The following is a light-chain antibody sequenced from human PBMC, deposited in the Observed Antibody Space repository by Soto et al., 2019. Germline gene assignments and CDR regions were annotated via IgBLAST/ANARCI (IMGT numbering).Light chain of an antibody. Sequence: EIVLTQSPGTLSLSPGERATLSCRVSQSVSSGSLAWYQQKPGQAPRLLIYASSSRATGIPDRFSGSGSGTDFTLTISRLEPEDFAVYYCQQFGDTRYTFGQGTKLEIK. CDR1: QSVSSGS. J-gene: IGKJ2*01. CDR3: QQFGDTRYT. CDR2: ASS. V-gene: IGKV3-20*01.